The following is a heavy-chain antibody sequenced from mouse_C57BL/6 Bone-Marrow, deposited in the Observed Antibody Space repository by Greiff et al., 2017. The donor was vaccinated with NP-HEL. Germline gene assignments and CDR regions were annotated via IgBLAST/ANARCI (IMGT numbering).Heavy chain of an antibody. J-gene: IGHJ2*01. CDR1: GYTFTNYW. CDR2: IYPGGGYT. Sequence: VQGVESGAELVRPGTSVKMSCKASGYTFTNYWIGWAKQRPGHGLEWIGDIYPGGGYTNYNEKFKGKATLTADKSSSTAYMQFSSLTSEDSAIYYCARIWSYYFDYWGQGTTLTVSS. CDR3: ARIWSYYFDY. V-gene: IGHV1-63*01.